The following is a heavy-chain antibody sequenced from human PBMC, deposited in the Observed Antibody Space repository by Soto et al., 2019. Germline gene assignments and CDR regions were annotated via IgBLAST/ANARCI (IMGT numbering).Heavy chain of an antibody. D-gene: IGHD1-26*01. CDR3: ARVRYSGSYYADY. J-gene: IGHJ4*02. Sequence: QVQLQESGPGLVKPSETLSLTCTVSGGSISSYYWSWIRQPPGKGLEWIGYIYYSGSTNYNPSLKSRVTISVDTSKNQFSLKLSSVTAADTAVYYCARVRYSGSYYADYWGQGTLVTVSS. CDR2: IYYSGST. CDR1: GGSISSYY. V-gene: IGHV4-59*01.